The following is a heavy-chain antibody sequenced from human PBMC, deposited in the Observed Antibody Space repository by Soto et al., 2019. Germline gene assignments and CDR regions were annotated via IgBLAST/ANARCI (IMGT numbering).Heavy chain of an antibody. CDR2: IYYSGST. CDR1: GCSISSSSYY. V-gene: IGHV4-39*07. Sequence: WETLSLTCTVSGCSISSSSYYWGWIRQPPGKGLEWIGSIYYSGSTYYNPSLKSRVTISVDASKSQFYLKLRSVTAADTAVYYCARGMAEEQIFYYFDYWGQGALVTVSS. CDR3: ARGMAEEQIFYYFDY. D-gene: IGHD3-9*01. J-gene: IGHJ4*02.